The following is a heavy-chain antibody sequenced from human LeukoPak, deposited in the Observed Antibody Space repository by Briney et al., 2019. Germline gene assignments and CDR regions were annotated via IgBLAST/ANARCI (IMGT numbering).Heavy chain of an antibody. V-gene: IGHV1-18*01. Sequence: ASVKVSCKASGYTFTSYGINWVRQAPGQGLEWMGWISAYNGNTNYAQKLQGRVTMTTDTSTSTAYMELRSLRSDDTAVYYCARDPRRLRYFDWLMARGDAFDIWGQGTMVTVSS. D-gene: IGHD3-9*01. CDR1: GYTFTSYG. J-gene: IGHJ3*02. CDR2: ISAYNGNT. CDR3: ARDPRRLRYFDWLMARGDAFDI.